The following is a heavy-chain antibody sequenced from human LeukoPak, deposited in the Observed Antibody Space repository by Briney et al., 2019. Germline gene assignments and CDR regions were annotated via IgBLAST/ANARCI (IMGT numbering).Heavy chain of an antibody. CDR1: GFTFSSYG. CDR2: ISGSGGST. D-gene: IGHD6-13*01. V-gene: IGHV3-23*01. Sequence: GGTLRLSCAASGFTFSSYGMSWVRQAPGKGLEWVSAISGSGGSTYYADSVKGRFTISRDNSKNTLYLQMNSLRAEDTAVYYCAKVGRFIAAAGTIDYWGQGTLVTVSS. J-gene: IGHJ4*02. CDR3: AKVGRFIAAAGTIDY.